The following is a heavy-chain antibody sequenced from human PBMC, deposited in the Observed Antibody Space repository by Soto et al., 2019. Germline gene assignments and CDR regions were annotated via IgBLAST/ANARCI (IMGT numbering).Heavy chain of an antibody. CDR1: GGSISSYY. CDR2: IYYSGST. D-gene: IGHD3-10*01. V-gene: IGHV4-59*08. Sequence: SETLSLTCTVSGGSISSYYWSWIRQPPGKGLEWIGYIYYSGSTNYNPSLKSRVTISVDTSKNQFSLKLSSVTAADTAVYYCARRPDARGNFDYWGQGTLVTVSS. J-gene: IGHJ4*02. CDR3: ARRPDARGNFDY.